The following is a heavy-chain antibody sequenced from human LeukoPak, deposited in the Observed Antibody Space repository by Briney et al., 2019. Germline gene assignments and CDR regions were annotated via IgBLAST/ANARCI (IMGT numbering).Heavy chain of an antibody. V-gene: IGHV3-30*02. J-gene: IGHJ4*02. CDR2: IRYDGSNK. Sequence: PGGSLRLSCAASGFTFSSYGMHWVRQAPGKGLEWVAFIRYDGSNKYYADSVKGRFTISRDNSKNTLYLQMNSLRAEDTAVYYCARDWAAAAQGTFDYWGQGTLVTVSS. CDR1: GFTFSSYG. D-gene: IGHD6-13*01. CDR3: ARDWAAAAQGTFDY.